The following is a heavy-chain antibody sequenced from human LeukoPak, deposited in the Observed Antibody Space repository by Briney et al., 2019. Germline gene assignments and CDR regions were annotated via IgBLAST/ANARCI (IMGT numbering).Heavy chain of an antibody. CDR2: IKADGTAT. D-gene: IGHD2-2*01. CDR3: ESSLVSAFNQKVPVDY. J-gene: IGHJ4*02. Sequence: PGGSLRLSCAASGFTFSNYWMQWVRQAPGKGLVWVSRIKADGTATTYADSVEGRFTISRDNAKNTLYLEMNSLRAEDTAVYYCESSLVSAFNQKVPVDYWGQGTL. V-gene: IGHV3-74*03. CDR1: GFTFSNYW.